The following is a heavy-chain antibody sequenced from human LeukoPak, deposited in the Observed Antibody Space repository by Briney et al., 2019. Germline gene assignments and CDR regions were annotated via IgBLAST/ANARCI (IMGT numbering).Heavy chain of an antibody. V-gene: IGHV3-7*01. J-gene: IGHJ4*02. CDR3: ARDGAYYDFWSGYSCYFDY. D-gene: IGHD3-3*01. CDR1: GFTFSSYW. Sequence: GGSLRLSCAASGFTFSSYWMSWVRQAPGKGLEWVANIKEDESQKYYVDSARGRFTISRDNAKNSLFLQMNSLRAEDTAVYYCARDGAYYDFWSGYSCYFDYWGQGTLVTVSS. CDR2: IKEDESQK.